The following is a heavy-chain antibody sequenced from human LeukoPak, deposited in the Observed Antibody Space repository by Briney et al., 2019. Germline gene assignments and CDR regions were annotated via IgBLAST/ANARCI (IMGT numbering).Heavy chain of an antibody. CDR3: ARAGSNPAFDI. CDR1: GGSFSRYY. Sequence: KPSETLSLTCAVYGGSFSRYYWTWIRQPPGKGLEWIGEINHSGSTNYNPSLKSRVTMSVDTSKNQFSLKLSSVTAADTAVYYCARAGSNPAFDIWGQGTMVTVSS. CDR2: INHSGST. J-gene: IGHJ3*02. D-gene: IGHD4-11*01. V-gene: IGHV4-34*01.